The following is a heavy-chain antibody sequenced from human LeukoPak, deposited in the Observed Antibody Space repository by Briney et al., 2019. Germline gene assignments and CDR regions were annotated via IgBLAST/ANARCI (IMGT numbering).Heavy chain of an antibody. CDR1: GFTFSSYS. J-gene: IGHJ4*02. Sequence: GGSLRLSCAASGFTFSSYSMNWVRQAPGKGLEWVSYISSSSSTIYYADSVKGRFTISRDNAKNSLYLQMNSPRVEDTAVYYCARDRGYGSSTYSGGLLWGQGTLVTVSS. D-gene: IGHD3-22*01. CDR2: ISSSSSTI. V-gene: IGHV3-48*04. CDR3: ARDRGYGSSTYSGGLL.